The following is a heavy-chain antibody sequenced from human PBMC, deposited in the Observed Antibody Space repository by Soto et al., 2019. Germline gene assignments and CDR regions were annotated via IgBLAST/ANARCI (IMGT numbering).Heavy chain of an antibody. D-gene: IGHD5-12*01. V-gene: IGHV4-59*01. Sequence: SETLSLTCTVSGGSISTYYWSWIRQPPGKGLEWIGYIDYSRSTNYNPSLKSRVTISVDTSKNQLSLNLSSVTAADTAVYYCVRGGNSGYMNLFDYWGQGTLVTVSS. CDR2: IDYSRST. CDR3: VRGGNSGYMNLFDY. J-gene: IGHJ4*02. CDR1: GGSISTYY.